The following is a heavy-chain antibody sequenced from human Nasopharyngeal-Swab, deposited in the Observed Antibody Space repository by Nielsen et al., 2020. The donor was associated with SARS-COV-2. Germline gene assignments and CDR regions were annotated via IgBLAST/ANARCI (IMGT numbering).Heavy chain of an antibody. CDR1: GYSISSDNY. J-gene: IGHJ6*03. D-gene: IGHD1-26*01. Sequence: SETLSLTGAVSGYSISSDNYWAWIRQSSGKGLAWIGSVYHSGSTYYNPSLKSRATISVDTSNNQFSLKLTSVTAADTAVYYCGRHGAGAGGNRVYYYYYVNVWGKGTTVTVSS. V-gene: IGHV4-38-2*01. CDR2: VYHSGST. CDR3: GRHGAGAGGNRVYYYYYVNV.